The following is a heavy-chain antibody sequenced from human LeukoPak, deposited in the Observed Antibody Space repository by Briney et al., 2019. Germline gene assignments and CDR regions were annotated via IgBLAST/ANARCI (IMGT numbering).Heavy chain of an antibody. CDR1: GFTFDDYA. CDR3: AKDRGQYSGSYEDY. Sequence: GGSLRLSCAASGFTFDDYAMHWVRQAPGKGLEWVSGISWNSGSIGYADSVKGRFTISRDNSKNTLYLQMNSLRAEDTAVYYCAKDRGQYSGSYEDYWGQGTLVTVSS. V-gene: IGHV3-9*01. J-gene: IGHJ4*02. D-gene: IGHD1-26*01. CDR2: ISWNSGSI.